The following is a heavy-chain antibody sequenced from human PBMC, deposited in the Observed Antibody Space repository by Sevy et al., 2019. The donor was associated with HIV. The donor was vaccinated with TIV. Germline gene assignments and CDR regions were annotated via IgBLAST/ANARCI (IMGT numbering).Heavy chain of an antibody. CDR2: VYTSGST. D-gene: IGHD5-18*01. Sequence: SQTLSLTCTVSGDSITSRSYYWNWIRQPAGEGLEWIGRVYTSGSTIYNPSLKSRVTMSVDTSKNQFSLKLRSVTAADTAVYYCAREGYTSGYKVYYFYGMDVWGQGTTVTVS. CDR1: GDSITSRSYY. CDR3: AREGYTSGYKVYYFYGMDV. J-gene: IGHJ6*02. V-gene: IGHV4-61*02.